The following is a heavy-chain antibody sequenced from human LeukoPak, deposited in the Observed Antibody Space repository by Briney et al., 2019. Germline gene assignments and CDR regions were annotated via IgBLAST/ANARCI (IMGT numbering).Heavy chain of an antibody. J-gene: IGHJ4*02. CDR3: AKDLSVGATPYYFDY. CDR1: GFTFDDYA. D-gene: IGHD1-26*01. V-gene: IGHV3-9*01. Sequence: PGGSLRLSCAASGFTFDDYAMHWVRQAPGKGLEWVSGISWNSGSIGYADSVKGRFTISRDNAKNSLYLQMNSLRAEDTALYYCAKDLSVGATPYYFDYWGQGTLVTVSS. CDR2: ISWNSGSI.